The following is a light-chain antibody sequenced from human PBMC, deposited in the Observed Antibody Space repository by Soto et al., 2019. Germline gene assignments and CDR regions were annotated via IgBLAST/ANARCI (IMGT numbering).Light chain of an antibody. V-gene: IGKV3-11*01. CDR3: QQRSNWPPWT. CDR2: DAS. Sequence: EIVLTQSTGTLSLSPGERATLSCMASQSVSSNLAWYQQKPGQAPRLLIYDASNRATGIPARFSGSGSGTDFTLTISSLEPEDFAVYYCQQRSNWPPWTFGQGTKVDVK. CDR1: QSVSSN. J-gene: IGKJ1*01.